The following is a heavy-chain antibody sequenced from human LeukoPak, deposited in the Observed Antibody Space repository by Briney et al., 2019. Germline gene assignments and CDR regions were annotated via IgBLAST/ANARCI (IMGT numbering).Heavy chain of an antibody. CDR2: IIPIFGTA. CDR3: AHHDSSRVPLRS. V-gene: IGHV1-69*13. CDR1: GYTFTSYG. J-gene: IGHJ5*02. D-gene: IGHD3-22*01. Sequence: SVKVSCKASGYTFTSYGISWVRQAPGQGLEWMGGIIPIFGTANYAQKFQGRVTITADESTSTAYMELSSLRSEDTAVYYCAHHDSSRVPLRSWGQGTLVTVSS.